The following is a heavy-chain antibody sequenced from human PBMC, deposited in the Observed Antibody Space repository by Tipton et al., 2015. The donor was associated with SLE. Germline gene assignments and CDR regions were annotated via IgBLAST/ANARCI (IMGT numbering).Heavy chain of an antibody. CDR1: GDTISDHY. J-gene: IGHJ3*02. CDR3: ARHISGSYNRMGFDALDI. Sequence: TLSLTCTVSGDTISDHYWSWIRQPPGKGLEWIGYISYSGGTNYSPSLKSRVTISLDTSKTQFSLRRSSVTAADTAVYYCARHISGSYNRMGFDALDIWGQGTMVTVSS. CDR2: ISYSGGT. D-gene: IGHD1-26*01. V-gene: IGHV4-59*08.